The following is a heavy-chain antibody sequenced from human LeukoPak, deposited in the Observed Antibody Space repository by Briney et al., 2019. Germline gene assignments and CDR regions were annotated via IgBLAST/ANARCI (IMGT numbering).Heavy chain of an antibody. D-gene: IGHD3-16*02. J-gene: IGHJ4*02. CDR2: IYYSGST. CDR1: GGSIGSTNYY. Sequence: PSETLSLTCSVSGGSIGSTNYYWGWLRQSPGKGLEWIGYIYYSGSTNYNPSLKSRVTISVDTSKNQFSLKLSSVTAADTAVYYCARDLRRYVWGSYRTFDYWGQGTLVTVSS. V-gene: IGHV4-61*05. CDR3: ARDLRRYVWGSYRTFDY.